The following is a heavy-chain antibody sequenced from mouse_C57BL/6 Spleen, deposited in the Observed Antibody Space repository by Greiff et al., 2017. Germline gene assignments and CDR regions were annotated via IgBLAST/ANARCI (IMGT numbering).Heavy chain of an antibody. D-gene: IGHD1-1*01. J-gene: IGHJ4*01. CDR3: SRHEKWGYSNYYAMDY. CDR2: VYPGSGSI. Sequence: VKLVESGAELVKPGASVKLSCKASGYTFTEYTIHWVKQRSGQGLEWIGWVYPGSGSIKYNEKFKDKATFTADKSSSTVYMELSRLTSEDSAVYFCSRHEKWGYSNYYAMDYWGQGTSVTVSS. V-gene: IGHV1-62-2*01. CDR1: GYTFTEYT.